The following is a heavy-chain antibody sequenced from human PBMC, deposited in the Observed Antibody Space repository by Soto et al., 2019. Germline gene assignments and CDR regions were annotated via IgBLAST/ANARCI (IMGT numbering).Heavy chain of an antibody. D-gene: IGHD3-22*01. Sequence: QVQLVQSGAEVKKPGASVKVSCKASGYTFTSYGISWVRQAPGQGLEWMGWISAFNGNPYYAQKLQGRVTMTTDTYTSTAYMERRSVRSDDTAVYYGGRYYDSSGIGRPCSIWGPGTLVTGSS. CDR2: ISAFNGNP. CDR1: GYTFTSYG. CDR3: GRYYDSSGIGRPCSI. V-gene: IGHV1-18*01. J-gene: IGHJ4*02.